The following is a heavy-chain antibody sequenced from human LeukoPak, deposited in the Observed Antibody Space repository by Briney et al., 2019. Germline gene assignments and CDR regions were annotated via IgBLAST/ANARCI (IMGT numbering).Heavy chain of an antibody. CDR2: INHSGST. CDR3: ATAASSGHIDQ. CDR1: VGSFSGYY. V-gene: IGHV4-34*01. J-gene: IGHJ4*02. Sequence: SETLSLTCAVYVGSFSGYYWSWIRQPPRKGLEWIGEINHSGSTNYNPSLKSRVTISVDTSKNQFSLKLSSVTAADTAVYYCATAASSGHIDQWGPGTLVAVSS. D-gene: IGHD6-19*01.